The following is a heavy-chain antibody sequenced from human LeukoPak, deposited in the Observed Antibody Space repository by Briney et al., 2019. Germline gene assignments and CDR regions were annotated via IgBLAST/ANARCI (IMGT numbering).Heavy chain of an antibody. V-gene: IGHV3-30*02. CDR1: GFTFSSYG. CDR3: AKGAYDFWND. Sequence: PGGSLRLSCAASGFTFSSYGMHWVRQAPGKGPEWVAFIRYDGSNKYYADSVKGRFTISRDNSKNTLYLQMNSLRTEDTAVYYCAKGAYDFWNDWGQGTLVTVSS. D-gene: IGHD3-3*01. J-gene: IGHJ4*02. CDR2: IRYDGSNK.